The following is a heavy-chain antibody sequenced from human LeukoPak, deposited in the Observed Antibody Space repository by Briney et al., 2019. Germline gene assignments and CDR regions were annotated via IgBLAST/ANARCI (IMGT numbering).Heavy chain of an antibody. V-gene: IGHV3-73*01. CDR2: IRSKANSYAT. CDR1: GFTFSSYE. CDR3: TRHGDYGDY. J-gene: IGHJ4*02. Sequence: GGSLRLSCAASGFTFSSYEMNWVRQASGKGLEWVGRIRSKANSYATAYAASVKGRFTISRDDSKNTAYLQMNSLKTEDTAVYYCTRHGDYGDYWGQGTLVTVSS. D-gene: IGHD4-17*01.